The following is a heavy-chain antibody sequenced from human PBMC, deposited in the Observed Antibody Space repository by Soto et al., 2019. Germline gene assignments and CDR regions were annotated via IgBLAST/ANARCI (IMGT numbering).Heavy chain of an antibody. Sequence: GGSLRLSCAASGFPFSSYAMSWVRQSPGKGLEWVSAISGSGGSTYYADSVKGRFTISRDTSKNTVYLYMNSLTAADTAVYYCAKATATAGGAFEMYGQGTMVTVSS. J-gene: IGHJ3*02. CDR3: AKATATAGGAFEM. CDR1: GFPFSSYA. V-gene: IGHV3-23*01. CDR2: ISGSGGST. D-gene: IGHD2-21*02.